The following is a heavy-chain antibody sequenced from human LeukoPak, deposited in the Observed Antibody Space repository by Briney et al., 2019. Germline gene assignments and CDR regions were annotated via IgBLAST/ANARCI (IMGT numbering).Heavy chain of an antibody. J-gene: IGHJ4*02. Sequence: GGSLRLSCAASGFTFSSYGMHWVRQAPGKGLEWVAVISYDGSNKYYADSVKGRFTISRDNSKNTLYLQMNSLRAEDTAVYYCAKDISAVGSYFDYWGQGTLVTVSS. V-gene: IGHV3-30*18. CDR2: ISYDGSNK. CDR3: AKDISAVGSYFDY. D-gene: IGHD1-26*01. CDR1: GFTFSSYG.